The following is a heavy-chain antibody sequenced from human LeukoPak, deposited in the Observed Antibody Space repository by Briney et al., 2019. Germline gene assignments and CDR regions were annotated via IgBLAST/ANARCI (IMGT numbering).Heavy chain of an antibody. J-gene: IGHJ5*02. V-gene: IGHV3-66*02. CDR2: IYSGGST. CDR3: ARDAAYCSSTSCFAAWSDP. D-gene: IGHD2-2*01. Sequence: GGSLRLSCAASGFTVSSNYMSWVRQAPGKGLEWVSVIYSGGSTYYADSVKGRFIISRGSSKNTLYLQMNSLRAEDTAVYYCARDAAYCSSTSCFAAWSDPWGQGTLVTVSS. CDR1: GFTVSSNY.